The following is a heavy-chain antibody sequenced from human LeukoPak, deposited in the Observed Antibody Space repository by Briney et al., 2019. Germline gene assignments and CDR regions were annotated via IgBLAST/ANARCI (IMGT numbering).Heavy chain of an antibody. CDR1: GFTFSNYS. D-gene: IGHD3-22*01. CDR2: ISSSSSYI. CDR3: ARDVPYYYESSGYYSLGFDI. V-gene: IGHV3-21*01. J-gene: IGHJ3*02. Sequence: GGSLRLSCAASGFTFSNYSMNWVRQAPGKGLEWVSSISSSSSYIYYADSVRGRFTISRDNAKNSLYLQMNSLRAEDTAVYYCARDVPYYYESSGYYSLGFDIWGQGTMVTVSS.